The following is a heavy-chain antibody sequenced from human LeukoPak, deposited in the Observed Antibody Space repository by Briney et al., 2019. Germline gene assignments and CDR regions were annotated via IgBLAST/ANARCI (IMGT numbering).Heavy chain of an antibody. D-gene: IGHD6-19*01. Sequence: ASVKVSCKASGYTFTNYGVNWVRQAPGQGLEWMGWISGYRGNTNYAQKLQGRVTLTTDSSTGTAYMELSSLRSEDTAVYYCARDPGIAVAGTGPKRYFDYWGQGTLVTVSS. J-gene: IGHJ4*02. CDR2: ISGYRGNT. CDR1: GYTFTNYG. V-gene: IGHV1-18*01. CDR3: ARDPGIAVAGTGPKRYFDY.